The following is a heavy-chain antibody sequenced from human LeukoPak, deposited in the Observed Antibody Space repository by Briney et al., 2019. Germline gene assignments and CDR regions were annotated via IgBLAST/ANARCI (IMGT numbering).Heavy chain of an antibody. J-gene: IGHJ4*02. CDR2: IYTSGST. Sequence: SETLSLTCTVSGGSISSYYWSWIRQPAGKGLEWTGRIYTSGSTNYNPSLKSRVTMSVDTSKNQFSLKLSSVTAADTAVYYCASDLQNSNSFDYWGQGTLVTVSS. CDR1: GGSISSYY. CDR3: ASDLQNSNSFDY. V-gene: IGHV4-4*07. D-gene: IGHD4-11*01.